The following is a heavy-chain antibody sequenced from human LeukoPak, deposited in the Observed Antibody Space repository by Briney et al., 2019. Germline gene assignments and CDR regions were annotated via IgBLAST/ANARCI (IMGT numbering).Heavy chain of an antibody. Sequence: GGSLRLSCAASGFTFSGYSMNWVRQAPGKGLEWVSYISSSSSTIYYADSVKGRFTISRDNAKNSLYLQMNSLRAEDTAVYYCATEYSGSYWTFDPWGQGTLVTVSS. V-gene: IGHV3-48*01. CDR1: GFTFSGYS. CDR3: ATEYSGSYWTFDP. D-gene: IGHD1-26*01. J-gene: IGHJ5*02. CDR2: ISSSSSTI.